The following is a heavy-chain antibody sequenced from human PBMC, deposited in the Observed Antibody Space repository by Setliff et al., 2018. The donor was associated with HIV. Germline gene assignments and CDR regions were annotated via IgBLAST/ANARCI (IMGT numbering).Heavy chain of an antibody. V-gene: IGHV4-34*01. D-gene: IGHD5-18*01. J-gene: IGHJ4*02. CDR2: ITPSGAT. CDR3: SNWNTTIDADS. Sequence: NPSETLSLTCAVYGGSVSGHYWGWFRQPPGKGLEWIGEITPSGATNYLPSLKSRVTMSLDTSKNQFSLKLTSVTAADTALYYCSNWNTTIDADSWGQGTLVTVSS. CDR1: GGSVSGHY.